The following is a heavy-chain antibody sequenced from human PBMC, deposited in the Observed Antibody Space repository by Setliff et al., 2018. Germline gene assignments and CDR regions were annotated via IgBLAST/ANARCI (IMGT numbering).Heavy chain of an antibody. CDR2: IDQSGST. CDR3: ARARYSSGWYGGGGAFYYMDA. V-gene: IGHV4-34*01. J-gene: IGHJ6*03. Sequence: SETLSLTCAVYGDSFSGYFWTWIRQPPGKGLEWIGDIDQSGSTNYNPSLKSRLTISVDTSKNQFSLSLRSVTAADTAVYYCARARYSSGWYGGGGAFYYMDAWGKGTTVTVSS. D-gene: IGHD6-19*01. CDR1: GDSFSGYF.